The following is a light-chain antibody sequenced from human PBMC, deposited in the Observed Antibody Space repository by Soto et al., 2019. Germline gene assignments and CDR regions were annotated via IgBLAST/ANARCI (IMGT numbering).Light chain of an antibody. CDR3: QQYNNWWT. CDR1: QSVSGN. V-gene: IGKV3D-15*01. J-gene: IGKJ1*01. CDR2: GTS. Sequence: DIVITQSPATLSASPGERSTLSCRASQSVSGNLAWYQQRPGQAHRALIYGTSNRATGIPARLSGGGFGTEFTLTISSLQSEDSAVYYCQQYNNWWTFGQGTKVDIK.